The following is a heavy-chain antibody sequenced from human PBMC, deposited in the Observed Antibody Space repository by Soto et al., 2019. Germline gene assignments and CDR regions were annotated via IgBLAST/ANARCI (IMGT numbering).Heavy chain of an antibody. CDR2: IFSDDEK. CDR1: GVSLSNPKMG. V-gene: IGHV2-26*01. J-gene: IGHJ5*02. Sequence: SGPTLVNPTETLTLTCTVSGVSLSNPKMGVSWIRQPPGKALGWLAHIFSDDEKSYSTSLKSRLIISKDTSKSQVVLTMTNMDPVDTASFYCHRIVRYAAGVPDAIFHFDPRGQGTQVTVSS. D-gene: IGHD2-2*02. CDR3: HRIVRYAAGVPDAIFHFDP.